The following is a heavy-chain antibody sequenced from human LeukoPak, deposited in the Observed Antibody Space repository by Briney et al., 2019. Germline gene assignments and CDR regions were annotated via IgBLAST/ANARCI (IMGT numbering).Heavy chain of an antibody. V-gene: IGHV3-20*04. CDR3: ARYPKNNYQPRTPYYFDY. CDR2: INWNGGST. CDR1: GFTFDDYG. D-gene: IGHD2-2*01. J-gene: IGHJ4*02. Sequence: PGGSLRLSCAASGFTFDDYGMSWVRQAPGKGLEWVSGINWNGGSTGYADSVKGRFTISRDNAKNSLYLQMNSLRAEDTALYYCARYPKNNYQPRTPYYFDYWGQGTLVTVSS.